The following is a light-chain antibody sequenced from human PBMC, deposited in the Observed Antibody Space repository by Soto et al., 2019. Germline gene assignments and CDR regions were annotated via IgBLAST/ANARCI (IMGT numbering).Light chain of an antibody. Sequence: EMVMTQSPTTLSVSPGESATRSCRASQSVSSNLAWYQQRPGQAPRLLIFGASTRATGIPARFSGSGSGTEFTLTISSLQSEDFAVYYCQQYRNWPYTFGQGTQVEIK. CDR2: GAS. CDR1: QSVSSN. J-gene: IGKJ2*01. V-gene: IGKV3-15*01. CDR3: QQYRNWPYT.